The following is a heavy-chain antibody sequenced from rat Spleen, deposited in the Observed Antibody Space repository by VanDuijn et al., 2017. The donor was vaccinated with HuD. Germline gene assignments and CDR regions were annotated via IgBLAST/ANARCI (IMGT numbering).Heavy chain of an antibody. V-gene: IGHV5-27*01. CDR2: ISPGGGST. Sequence: EVQLVESGGGLVQPGRSLKLSCAASGFTFSDYYMAWVRQAPKKGLEWVASISPGGGSTYYRDSVKGRFTISRDNAKSTLYLQMDSLRSEDTATYYCTTDRLGADYFDYWGQGVMVTVSS. CDR1: GFTFSDYY. J-gene: IGHJ2*01. D-gene: IGHD5-1*01. CDR3: TTDRLGADYFDY.